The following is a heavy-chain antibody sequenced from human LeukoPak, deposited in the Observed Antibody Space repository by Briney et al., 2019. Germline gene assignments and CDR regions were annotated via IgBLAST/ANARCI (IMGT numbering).Heavy chain of an antibody. CDR3: ARVRRSLNWFDS. V-gene: IGHV4-39*01. D-gene: IGHD3-3*01. Sequence: SETLSLTCAVSGDSISTTNYYWGWIRQPPGKGLEWIGIIYYSGITHYNPSLKSRVTILVDTSKNQFSLKLSSVTDADTAVYYCARVRRSLNWFDSWGQGTLVTVSS. CDR1: GDSISTTNYY. J-gene: IGHJ5*01. CDR2: IYYSGIT.